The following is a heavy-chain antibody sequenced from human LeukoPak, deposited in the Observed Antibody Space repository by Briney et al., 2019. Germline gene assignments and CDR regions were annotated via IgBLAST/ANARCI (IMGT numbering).Heavy chain of an antibody. CDR1: GYTFTTYA. Sequence: GASVKVSCKASGYTFTTYAITWVRQAPGQGLEWMGWISASNGNANYAQKLQGRLTMTTDTSTSTAYMELSSLRSEDTAVYYCARCVDRRYYYMDVWGKGTTVTVSS. V-gene: IGHV1-18*01. CDR2: ISASNGNA. CDR3: ARCVDRRYYYMDV. J-gene: IGHJ6*03. D-gene: IGHD5-12*01.